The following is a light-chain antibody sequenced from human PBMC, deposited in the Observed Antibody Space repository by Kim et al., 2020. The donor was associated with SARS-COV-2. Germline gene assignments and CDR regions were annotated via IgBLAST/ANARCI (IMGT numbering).Light chain of an antibody. CDR2: GAS. CDR1: QSVNSN. J-gene: IGKJ2*01. Sequence: VSPGDAVTLSCTASQSVNSNLAWYQQNRGQSPTLLIYGASTRATGVPARFSGRGFGTEFTFTISSLQSEDFAVYYCQQYDNWPPYTFGQGTKLEI. V-gene: IGKV3-15*01. CDR3: QQYDNWPPYT.